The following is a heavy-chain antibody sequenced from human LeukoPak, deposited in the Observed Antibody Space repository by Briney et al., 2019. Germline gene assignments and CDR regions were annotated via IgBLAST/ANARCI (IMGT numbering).Heavy chain of an antibody. CDR1: GFTFSSYA. CDR2: ISYDGSNK. CDR3: AKEGGSSSW. V-gene: IGHV3-30*01. J-gene: IGHJ4*02. D-gene: IGHD6-6*01. Sequence: GRSLRLSCAASGFTFSSYAMHWVRQAPGKGLEWVAVISYDGSNKYYADSVKGRFTISRDNSKNTLYLQMNSLRAEDTAVYYCAKEGGSSSWWGQGTLVTVSS.